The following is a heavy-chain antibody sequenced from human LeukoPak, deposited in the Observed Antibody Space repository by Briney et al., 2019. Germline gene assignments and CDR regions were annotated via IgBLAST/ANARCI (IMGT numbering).Heavy chain of an antibody. CDR3: AAAELRRAIFGVVLGAFDI. V-gene: IGHV1-58*01. Sequence: SVKVSCKASGFTFTSSAVQWVRQARGQRLEWIGWIVVGSGNTNYAQKFQERVTITRDMSTSTAYMELSSLRSEDTAVYYCAAAELRRAIFGVVLGAFDIWGQGTMVTVSS. J-gene: IGHJ3*02. CDR1: GFTFTSSA. CDR2: IVVGSGNT. D-gene: IGHD3-3*01.